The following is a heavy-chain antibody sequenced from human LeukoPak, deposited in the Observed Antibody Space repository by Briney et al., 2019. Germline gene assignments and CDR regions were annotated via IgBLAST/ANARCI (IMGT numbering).Heavy chain of an antibody. D-gene: IGHD3-22*01. V-gene: IGHV4-39*01. CDR2: VYHTGTT. Sequence: SETLSLTCTVSGGSISSTSYYWGWIRQPPGKGLEWIGSVYHTGTTYYNPSLKSRVTISADTSKNHFSLKLSSVTAADTAVYYCARHGYYDSSGYYPAGYFDYWGQGTLVTVSS. CDR1: GGSISSTSYY. J-gene: IGHJ4*02. CDR3: ARHGYYDSSGYYPAGYFDY.